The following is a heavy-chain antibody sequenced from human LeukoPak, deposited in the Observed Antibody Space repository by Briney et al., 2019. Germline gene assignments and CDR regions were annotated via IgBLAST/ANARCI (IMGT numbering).Heavy chain of an antibody. D-gene: IGHD3-10*01. J-gene: IGHJ6*03. V-gene: IGHV3-7*01. Sequence: GGSLRLSCAASGFSISSYWMSWVRQAPGKGLEWMANIKKDGSEKNYVDSVKGRFTISRDNAKNSLHLQMNSLRAEDTAVYYCARDLGGGDLSQGYHYYMDVWGKGTTVTVSS. CDR2: IKKDGSEK. CDR3: ARDLGGGDLSQGYHYYMDV. CDR1: GFSISSYW.